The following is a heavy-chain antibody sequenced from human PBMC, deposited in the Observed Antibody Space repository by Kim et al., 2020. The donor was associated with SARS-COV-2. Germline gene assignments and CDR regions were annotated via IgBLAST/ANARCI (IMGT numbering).Heavy chain of an antibody. D-gene: IGHD1-20*01. CDR2: T. V-gene: IGHV4-59*08. CDR3: ARPDNYNALDV. J-gene: IGHJ6*02. Sequence: TNYNPSLKSQITIAIDTSKNQLSLKLSSVTATDAAVYYCARPDNYNALDVWGQGTTVTVSS.